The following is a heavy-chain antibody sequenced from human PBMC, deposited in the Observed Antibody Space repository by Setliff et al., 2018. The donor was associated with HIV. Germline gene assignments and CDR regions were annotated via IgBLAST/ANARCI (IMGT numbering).Heavy chain of an antibody. D-gene: IGHD3-10*01. CDR2: INPNSGNT. CDR1: AYTFTAYY. J-gene: IGHJ4*02. Sequence: ASVKVSCKASAYTFTAYYIHWVRQAPGQGLEWRGWINPNSGNTGYAQKLQGRVTMTTDTSTSTAYMELRSLRSDDTAVYYCARHIATMVRGVIIFDYWGQGTLVTVSS. CDR3: ARHIATMVRGVIIFDY. V-gene: IGHV1-18*04.